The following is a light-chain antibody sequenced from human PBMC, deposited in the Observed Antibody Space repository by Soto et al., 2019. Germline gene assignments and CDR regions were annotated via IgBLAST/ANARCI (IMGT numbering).Light chain of an antibody. J-gene: IGLJ3*02. V-gene: IGLV1-44*01. CDR2: SND. Sequence: QSALTQPPSASGSPGQSVTISCSGSDSNIGSNSVNWYQHLPGMAPKLLTHSNDHRPSGVADRFSGSKSGTSASLAISGLQSEDEADYYCAAWDDILNGGVFGGGTKVTVL. CDR3: AAWDDILNGGV. CDR1: DSNIGSNS.